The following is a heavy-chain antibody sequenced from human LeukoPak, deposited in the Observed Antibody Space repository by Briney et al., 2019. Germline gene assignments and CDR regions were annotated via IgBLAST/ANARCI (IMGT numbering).Heavy chain of an antibody. CDR2: VNRDGSET. CDR1: GFALSSHW. V-gene: IGHV3-7*03. CDR3: ARNNGMDV. J-gene: IGHJ6*02. Sequence: GGSLRLSCAASGFALSSHWMTWVGQFPGRGPEWVANVNRDGSETYYLDSVKGRFTISKDNAKNSLYLQMNSLRAEDTALYHCARNNGMDVWGQGTTVIVSS.